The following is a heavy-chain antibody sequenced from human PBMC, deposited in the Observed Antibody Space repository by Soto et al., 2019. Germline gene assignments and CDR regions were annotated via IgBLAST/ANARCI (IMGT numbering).Heavy chain of an antibody. CDR3: ARVAAAAFYDAFDI. D-gene: IGHD6-13*01. J-gene: IGHJ3*02. CDR2: IYYSGST. V-gene: IGHV4-59*01. CDR1: GGSISSYY. Sequence: SSETLSLTCTVSGGSISSYYWSWIRQPPGKGLEWIGYIYYSGSTNYNPSLKSRVTISVDTSKNQFSLKLSSVTAADTAVYYCARVAAAAFYDAFDIWGQGTMVTVSS.